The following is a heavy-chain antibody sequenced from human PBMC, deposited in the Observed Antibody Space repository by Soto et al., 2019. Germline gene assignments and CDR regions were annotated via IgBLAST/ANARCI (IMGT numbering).Heavy chain of an antibody. CDR2: IYYSGST. CDR3: ARDPTYYYGSGSHGQPYYGMDV. J-gene: IGHJ6*02. Sequence: SEPLSLTCSVAGGTISGGGYYWSWIRQHPGKCLEWIGYIYYSGSTYYNPSLKSRVTISVDTSKNQFSLKLSSVTAADTAVYYCARDPTYYYGSGSHGQPYYGMDVWGQGTTVTLSS. CDR1: GGTISGGGYY. V-gene: IGHV4-31*03. D-gene: IGHD3-10*01.